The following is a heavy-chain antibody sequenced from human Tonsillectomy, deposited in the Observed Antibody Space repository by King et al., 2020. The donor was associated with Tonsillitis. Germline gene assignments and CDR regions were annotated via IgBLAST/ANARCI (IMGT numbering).Heavy chain of an antibody. CDR1: GGSISSYY. CDR2: IYYSGST. J-gene: IGHJ6*02. D-gene: IGHD6-6*01. Sequence: QLQESGPGLVKPSETLSLTCTVSGGSISSYYWSWIRQPPGKGLEWIGYIYYSGSTNYNPSLKSRVTISVDTSKNQFSLKLSSVTAADTAVYYCARDSSLYSSSSYDYYGMDVWGQGTTVTVSS. V-gene: IGHV4-59*01. CDR3: ARDSSLYSSSSYDYYGMDV.